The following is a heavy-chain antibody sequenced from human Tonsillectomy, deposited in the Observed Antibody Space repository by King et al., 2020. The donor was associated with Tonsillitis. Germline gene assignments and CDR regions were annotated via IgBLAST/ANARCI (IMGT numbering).Heavy chain of an antibody. CDR3: AKLVGSTFY. D-gene: IGHD1-26*01. V-gene: IGHV3-23*01. CDR2: ISVSGGST. Sequence: MSWVRQAPGKGLEWVSAISVSGGSTYYADSVKGRFTISRDNSKNTLYLQMNSLRAEDTAVYYCAKLVGSTFYWCQGSLVTVSS. J-gene: IGHJ4*02.